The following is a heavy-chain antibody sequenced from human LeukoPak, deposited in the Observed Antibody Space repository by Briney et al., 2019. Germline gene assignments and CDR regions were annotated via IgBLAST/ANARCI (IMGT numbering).Heavy chain of an antibody. V-gene: IGHV4-39*07. J-gene: IGHJ5*02. CDR3: ARMRGSMTTANWFDP. CDR2: IYYSGTT. CDR1: GGFISRNSFY. Sequence: SETLSLTCTVSGGFISRNSFYWGWIRQPPGKGLEWIGSIYYSGTTYYNPSLKSRVTMSIDTSRNQFSLKLSSVTAIDTAVYYCARMRGSMTTANWFDPWGQGTLVTVFS. D-gene: IGHD4-17*01.